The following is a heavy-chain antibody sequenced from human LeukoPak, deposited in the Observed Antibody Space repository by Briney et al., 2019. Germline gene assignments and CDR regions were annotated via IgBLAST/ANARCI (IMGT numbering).Heavy chain of an antibody. CDR2: INHSGST. V-gene: IGHV4-34*01. J-gene: IGHJ4*02. CDR1: GGSFSGYY. D-gene: IGHD5-18*01. Sequence: SETLSLTCDVYGGSFSGYYWSWIRQPPGKGLEWIGEINHSGSTNYNPSLKSRVTISVDTSKNQISLKLSSVTAADTAVYYCARAPGYSYGFPNDYWGQGTLVTVSS. CDR3: ARAPGYSYGFPNDY.